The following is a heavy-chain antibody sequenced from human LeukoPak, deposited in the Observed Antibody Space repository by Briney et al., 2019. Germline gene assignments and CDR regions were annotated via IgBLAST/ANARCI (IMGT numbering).Heavy chain of an antibody. Sequence: GGSLRLSCAASGFTFSSYSMNWVRQAPGKGLEWVSSISSSSSYIYYADSVKGRFTISRDNAKNSLYLQMNSLRAEDTAVYYCARVPDSGSYRFKHWGQGTLVTVSS. J-gene: IGHJ1*01. CDR2: ISSSSSYI. D-gene: IGHD1-26*01. V-gene: IGHV3-21*01. CDR3: ARVPDSGSYRFKH. CDR1: GFTFSSYS.